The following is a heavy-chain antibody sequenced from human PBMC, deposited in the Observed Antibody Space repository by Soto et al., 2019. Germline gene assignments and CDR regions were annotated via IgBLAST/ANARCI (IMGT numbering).Heavy chain of an antibody. CDR3: ATGVDYDSSGYYWAFDI. CDR1: GYTFTSYY. D-gene: IGHD3-22*01. Sequence: ASVKVSCKASGYTFTSYYMHWVRQAPGQGLEWMGIINPSGGSTSYAQKFQGRVTMTRDTSTSTVYMELSSLRSEDTAVYYCATGVDYDSSGYYWAFDIWGQGTMVTVSS. V-gene: IGHV1-46*01. CDR2: INPSGGST. J-gene: IGHJ3*02.